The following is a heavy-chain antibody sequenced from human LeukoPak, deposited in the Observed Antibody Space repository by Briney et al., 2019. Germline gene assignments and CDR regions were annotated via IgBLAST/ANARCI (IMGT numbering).Heavy chain of an antibody. Sequence: GGSLRLSCAASGFTFSSYAMGWVRQAPGKGLEWVSTISGSGNSAYYADSVKGRFTISRDNSKNMLYLQMNSLRAEDTAVYYCAKEPRDYGAITSGYWGQGTLVTVSS. D-gene: IGHD4-17*01. CDR1: GFTFSSYA. CDR2: ISGSGNSA. J-gene: IGHJ4*02. CDR3: AKEPRDYGAITSGY. V-gene: IGHV3-23*01.